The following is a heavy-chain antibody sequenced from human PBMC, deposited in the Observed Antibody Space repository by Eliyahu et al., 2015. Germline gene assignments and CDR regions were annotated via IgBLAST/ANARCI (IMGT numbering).Heavy chain of an antibody. CDR3: ARVYLSSGSYFLDGPNYWYFDL. J-gene: IGHJ2*01. CDR1: GGTFSSYA. V-gene: IGHV1-69*01. CDR2: IIPIFGTA. D-gene: IGHD1-26*01. Sequence: EVKKPGSSVKVSCKASGGTFSSYAISWVRQAPGQGLEWMGGIIPIFGTANYAQKFQGRVTITADESTSTAYMELSSLRSEDTAVYYCARVYLSSGSYFLDGPNYWYFDLWGRGTLVTVSS.